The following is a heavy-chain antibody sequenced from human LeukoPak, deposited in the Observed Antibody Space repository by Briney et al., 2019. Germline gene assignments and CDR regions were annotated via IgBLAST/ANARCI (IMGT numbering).Heavy chain of an antibody. J-gene: IGHJ3*02. CDR3: ARDERGGSSSDI. CDR1: GGSISSYY. V-gene: IGHV4-59*01. Sequence: SETLSLTCTVSGGSISSYYWSWIRQPPGKGLEWIGYIYYRGTTSYNPSLNSRVTISLYTSKSQFSLKLSCVTAADTAVYYCARDERGGSSSDIWGQGTMVTVSS. CDR2: IYYRGTT. D-gene: IGHD6-13*01.